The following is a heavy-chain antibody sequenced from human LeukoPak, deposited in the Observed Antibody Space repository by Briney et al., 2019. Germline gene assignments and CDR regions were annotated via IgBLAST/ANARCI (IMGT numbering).Heavy chain of an antibody. CDR1: GYTFTSYG. D-gene: IGHD2-15*01. CDR2: ISAYNGNT. Sequence: ASVKVSCKASGYTFTSYGISWVRQAPGQGLEWMGWISAYNGNTNYAQKLQGRVTMTTDTSTSTAYMELRSLRSDDTAVYYCARDHELCSGGSCYQGWFDPWGQGTLVTVSS. V-gene: IGHV1-18*01. CDR3: ARDHELCSGGSCYQGWFDP. J-gene: IGHJ5*02.